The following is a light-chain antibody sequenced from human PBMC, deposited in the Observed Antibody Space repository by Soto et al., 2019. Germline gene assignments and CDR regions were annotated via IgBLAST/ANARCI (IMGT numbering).Light chain of an antibody. CDR1: QSVSSSY. V-gene: IGKV3-20*01. CDR2: GAS. Sequence: EIALTQSPGTLSLSPGETATLSCRASQSVSSSYLAWYQQKPGQAPRLLIYGASSRATGIPDRFSGSGSGTDFTLTISRLEPEDFAVYYCQQYGSSPTTFGQGTKVDIK. J-gene: IGKJ1*01. CDR3: QQYGSSPTT.